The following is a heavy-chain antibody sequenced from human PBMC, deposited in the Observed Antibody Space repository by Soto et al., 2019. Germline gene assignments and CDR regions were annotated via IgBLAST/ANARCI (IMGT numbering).Heavy chain of an antibody. V-gene: IGHV3-30*18. J-gene: IGHJ4*02. CDR1: GFTFSSYG. CDR2: MSYDGNNK. CDR3: ANGFISRGYCANGICYHFDY. Sequence: QVQLVESGGGVVQPGGSLTLSCAASGFTFSSYGMHWVRQAPGKGLEWVAVMSYDGNNKYYADSVKGRFTVSSDNSRNTQFLQMNTLRVADTAVYYVANGFISRGYCANGICYHFDYWGQGNPVTVSS. D-gene: IGHD2-8*01.